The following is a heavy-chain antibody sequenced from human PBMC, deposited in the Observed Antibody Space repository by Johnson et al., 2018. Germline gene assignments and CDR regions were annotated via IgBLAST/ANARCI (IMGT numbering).Heavy chain of an antibody. CDR1: GFTFSDYY. D-gene: IGHD3-3*01. V-gene: IGHV3-11*01. CDR2: ISSGSITI. CDR3: ARGRRTFGVVPYLDV. J-gene: IGHJ6*02. Sequence: QVQLVQSGGGLVKPGGSLRLSCAASGFTFSDYYMSWIRQAPGKGLEWVSHISSGSITIYYGDSVKGRFTISRDNAKKTLDLQMNSLRVEDTAVYYCARGRRTFGVVPYLDVGGQGTTVTGSS.